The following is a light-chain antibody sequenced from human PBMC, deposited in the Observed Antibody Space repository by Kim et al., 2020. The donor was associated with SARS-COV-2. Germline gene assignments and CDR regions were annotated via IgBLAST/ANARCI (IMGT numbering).Light chain of an antibody. CDR3: LQHSTYPIT. CDR1: QDIRND. Sequence: AVVGDRVTITFRASQDIRNDLGWYQQNPGRAPKRLIYGASSLQSGVPSRFSGSGSGTEFTLTISSVQPEDFATYFCLQHSTYPITFGQGTRLEIK. J-gene: IGKJ5*01. V-gene: IGKV1-17*01. CDR2: GAS.